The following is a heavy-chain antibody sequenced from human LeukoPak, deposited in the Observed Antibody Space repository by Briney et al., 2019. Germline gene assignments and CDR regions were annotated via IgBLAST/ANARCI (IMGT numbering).Heavy chain of an antibody. J-gene: IGHJ5*02. CDR2: ISGSGGST. CDR3: AVVPAAIHSTCFAP. Sequence: PGGSLRLSCAASGFTFSSYAVSWVRQAPGKGLEWVSAISGSGGSTYYADSVKGRFTISRDNSKNTLYLQMNSLRAEDTAVYYCAVVPAAIHSTCFAPGGQGPLVPVPS. CDR1: GFTFSSYA. V-gene: IGHV3-23*01. D-gene: IGHD2-2*01.